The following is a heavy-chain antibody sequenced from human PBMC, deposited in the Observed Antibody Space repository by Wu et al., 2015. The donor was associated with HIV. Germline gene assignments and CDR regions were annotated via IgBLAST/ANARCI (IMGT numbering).Heavy chain of an antibody. Sequence: QVQLVQSGAEVKKPGASVKVSCKTSGYTFTSYDINWVRQATGQGLEWMGWMNPKSYNTGYAQKFQGRLTMTRDTSISTAYMELSSLRSEDTAVYYXRDKVHIVVAGTYYDYVGQGTTGXRLL. CDR1: GYTFTSYD. CDR2: MNPKSYNT. V-gene: IGHV1-8*01. D-gene: IGHD6-19*01. CDR3: RDKVHIVVAGTYYDY. J-gene: IGHJ4*02.